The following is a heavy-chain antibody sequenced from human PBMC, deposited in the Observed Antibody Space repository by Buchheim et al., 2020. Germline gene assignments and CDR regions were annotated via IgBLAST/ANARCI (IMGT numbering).Heavy chain of an antibody. V-gene: IGHV3-11*06. D-gene: IGHD2-15*01. CDR3: ARALSKEYCSGGSCYSDDY. CDR1: GFTFSDYY. J-gene: IGHJ4*02. Sequence: QVQLVESGGGLVKPGGSLRLSCAASGFTFSDYYMSWIRQAPGKGLEWVSYISSSSSYTNYADSVKGRFTVSRDNAKNSLYLKMNSLRAEDTAVYYCARALSKEYCSGGSCYSDDYWGQGTL. CDR2: ISSSSSYT.